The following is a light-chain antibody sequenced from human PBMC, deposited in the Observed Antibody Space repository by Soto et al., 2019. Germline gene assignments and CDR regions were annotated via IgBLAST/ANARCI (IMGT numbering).Light chain of an antibody. J-gene: IGLJ2*01. CDR2: EVS. Sequence: QSALTQPASVSGSPGQTITISCTGTSSDVGGYAYVSWYQQYPGKVPKLVISEVSNRPSGVSNRFSGSRSGNTASLTISGLQAEDEADYHFSSYTSRTTHVFGGGTKLTVL. CDR3: SSYTSRTTHV. CDR1: SSDVGGYAY. V-gene: IGLV2-14*01.